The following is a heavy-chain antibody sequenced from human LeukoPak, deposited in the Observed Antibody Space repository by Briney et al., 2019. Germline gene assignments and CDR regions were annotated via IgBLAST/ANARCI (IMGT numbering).Heavy chain of an antibody. CDR1: GFTFSSYE. D-gene: IGHD5-18*01. J-gene: IGHJ4*02. Sequence: GGSLRLSCAASGFTFSSYEMNWVRQAPGKGLEWVSYISSSSSSIYYADSVKGRFTISRDNAKNSLYLQMNSLRAEDTAVYYCARDASRYSYAKPEGLDYWGQGTLVTVSS. CDR2: ISSSSSSI. V-gene: IGHV3-21*05. CDR3: ARDASRYSYAKPEGLDY.